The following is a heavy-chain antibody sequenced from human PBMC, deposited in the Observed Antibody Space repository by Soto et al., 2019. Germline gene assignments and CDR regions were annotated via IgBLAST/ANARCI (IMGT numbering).Heavy chain of an antibody. V-gene: IGHV4-31*03. Sequence: QVQLRESGPGLVKPSQTRSLTCTFSVGSINSGGYYWNGIRQHPGKGLEGIGYMYYSGSTYYNPFIRSRVIISADTSENHFSLKLSSVTAADTAVYFCARGYRQSGYSSSWVFDYWGQGTLVNVSS. CDR2: MYYSGST. CDR1: VGSINSGGYY. D-gene: IGHD6-13*01. CDR3: ARGYRQSGYSSSWVFDY. J-gene: IGHJ4*02.